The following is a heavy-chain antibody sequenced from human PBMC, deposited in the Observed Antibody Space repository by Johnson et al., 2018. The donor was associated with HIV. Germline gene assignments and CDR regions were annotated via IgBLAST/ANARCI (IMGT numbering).Heavy chain of an antibody. CDR1: GFTFSSYG. J-gene: IGHJ3*02. V-gene: IGHV3-30*03. Sequence: QVQLVESGGGLVQPGRSLRLSCAASGFTFSSYGMHWVRQAPGKGLELVAVISYDGSNKYYADSVKGRFTISRDNSKNTLYLQMNSLRAEYTAVYYCARDPNSSNCSGVTCYSAAFDIWGQGTMVTVSS. D-gene: IGHD2-15*01. CDR3: ARDPNSSNCSGVTCYSAAFDI. CDR2: ISYDGSNK.